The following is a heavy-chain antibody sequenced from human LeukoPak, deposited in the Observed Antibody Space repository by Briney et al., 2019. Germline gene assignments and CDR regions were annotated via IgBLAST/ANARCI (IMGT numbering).Heavy chain of an antibody. CDR2: IGSDGTKK. D-gene: IGHD5/OR15-5a*01. J-gene: IGHJ4*02. Sequence: GGSLRLSCVASGFTFSDHPFHWVRQSPDKGLEWVALIGSDGTKKYYADSVQGRFTVSRENSKNTLFLQMNTLRADDTAVYFCARQLTSTRLFDSWGQGTLVTVSS. V-gene: IGHV3-30*04. CDR1: GFTFSDHP. CDR3: ARQLTSTRLFDS.